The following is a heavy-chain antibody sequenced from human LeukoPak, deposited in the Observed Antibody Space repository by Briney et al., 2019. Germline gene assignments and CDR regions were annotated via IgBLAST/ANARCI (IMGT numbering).Heavy chain of an antibody. CDR1: GYTFTSYG. V-gene: IGHV1-18*01. D-gene: IGHD6-13*01. J-gene: IGHJ6*03. CDR3: ARGGGSSSWYYYYYCFMAG. Sequence: ASVKVSCKASGYTFTSYGISWVRQAPGQGLEWMGWISAYNGNTNYAQKLQGRVTMTTDTSTSTAYTELRRLRSDDTAVYYCARGGGSSSWYYYYYCFMAGWGKGSSVTIS. CDR2: ISAYNGNT.